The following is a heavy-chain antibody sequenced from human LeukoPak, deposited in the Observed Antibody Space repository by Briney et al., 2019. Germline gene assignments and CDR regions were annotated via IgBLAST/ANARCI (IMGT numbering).Heavy chain of an antibody. D-gene: IGHD3-10*01. CDR3: ARTSRLTMVRGVGRPFDY. J-gene: IGHJ4*02. Sequence: SQTLSLTCTVSGGSISSGGYYWRWIRQHPGKGLEWIGYIYYSGSTYYNPSLKSRVTISVDTSKNQFSLKLSSVTAADTAVYYCARTSRLTMVRGVGRPFDYWGQGTLVTVSS. CDR2: IYYSGST. CDR1: GGSISSGGYY. V-gene: IGHV4-31*03.